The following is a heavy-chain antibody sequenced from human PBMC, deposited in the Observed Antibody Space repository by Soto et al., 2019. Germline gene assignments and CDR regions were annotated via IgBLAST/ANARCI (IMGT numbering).Heavy chain of an antibody. V-gene: IGHV3-23*01. CDR2: ISGSGGST. D-gene: IGHD3-9*01. J-gene: IGHJ4*02. CDR3: AKDRPPRHYDILTGLDY. Sequence: PGGSLRLSCAASGFTFSSYAMSWVRQAPGKGLEWVSAISGSGGSTYYADSVKGRFTISRDNSKNTLYLQTNSLRAEDTAVYYWAKDRPPRHYDILTGLDYWGQGTLVTVSS. CDR1: GFTFSSYA.